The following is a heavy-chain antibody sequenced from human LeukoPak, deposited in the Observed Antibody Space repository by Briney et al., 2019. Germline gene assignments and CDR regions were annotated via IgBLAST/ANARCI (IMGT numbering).Heavy chain of an antibody. J-gene: IGHJ5*02. CDR2: INPSGGST. D-gene: IGHD3-3*01. Sequence: ASVKVSCKASGGTFGSYAISWVRQAPVQGLEWMGIINPSGGSTSYAQKFQGRVTMTRDMSTSTDYMELSSLRSEDTAVYCCARDNSVEDTEWWFDPWGQGTLVTVSS. CDR1: GGTFGSYA. V-gene: IGHV1-46*01. CDR3: ARDNSVEDTEWWFDP.